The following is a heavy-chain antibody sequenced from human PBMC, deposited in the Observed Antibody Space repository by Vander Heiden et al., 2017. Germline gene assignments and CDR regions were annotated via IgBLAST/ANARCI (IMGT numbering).Heavy chain of an antibody. D-gene: IGHD5-12*01. Sequence: LVESGGGLVKPGGSLRLPCAASGFTSSSYSRNWVRQAPGKGLEWVSSITGSSSSIYYADSVRGRFTISRDNAKNSLYLQMNSLRAEDTAVYYCARDRDSGYDRKFDYWGQGTLVTVSS. J-gene: IGHJ4*02. CDR3: ARDRDSGYDRKFDY. V-gene: IGHV3-21*01. CDR1: GFTSSSYS. CDR2: ITGSSSSI.